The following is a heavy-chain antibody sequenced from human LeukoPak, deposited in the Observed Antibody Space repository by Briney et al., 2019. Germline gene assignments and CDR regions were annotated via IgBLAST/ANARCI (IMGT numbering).Heavy chain of an antibody. J-gene: IGHJ4*02. CDR1: GFTFSTYW. Sequence: GGTLRLSCAASGFTFSTYWMSWVRQAPGKGLEWVANIKQDGSETHYLDSMKGRFTISRDNANNSVYLHMSNLRAEDSAVYFCARQTAGYYSPFDYWGQGTLVTVSS. CDR3: ARQTAGYYSPFDY. CDR2: IKQDGSET. V-gene: IGHV3-7*01. D-gene: IGHD3-9*01.